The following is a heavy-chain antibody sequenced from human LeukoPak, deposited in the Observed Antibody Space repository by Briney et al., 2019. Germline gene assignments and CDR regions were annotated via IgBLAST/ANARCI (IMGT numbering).Heavy chain of an antibody. V-gene: IGHV4-59*08. CDR1: GGSISNNY. D-gene: IGHD4-17*01. J-gene: IGHJ4*02. Sequence: TSETLSLTCTVSGGSISNNYWSWIRQPPGKGLEWIGYIYYTGTTNYNPSLKSRVTISVDTSKNHFSLKLYSVTAADTAVYYCARHTSYGGNSAFDDWGQGTLVTVSS. CDR3: ARHTSYGGNSAFDD. CDR2: IYYTGTT.